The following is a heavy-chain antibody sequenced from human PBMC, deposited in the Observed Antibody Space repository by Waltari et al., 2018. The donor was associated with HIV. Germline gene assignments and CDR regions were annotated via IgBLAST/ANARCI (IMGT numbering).Heavy chain of an antibody. Sequence: EVQLVESGGGLVQPGGSLRRSCAASGFTFCIDWVSWVRQAPGKGLEWVANIKQDGSEKYYVDSMKGRFTISRDNAKNSLYLQINSLRAEDTAVYYCAGRSPARRLNWFDPWGQGTLVIVSS. D-gene: IGHD2-8*01. J-gene: IGHJ5*02. CDR3: AGRSPARRLNWFDP. V-gene: IGHV3-7*01. CDR1: GFTFCIDW. CDR2: IKQDGSEK.